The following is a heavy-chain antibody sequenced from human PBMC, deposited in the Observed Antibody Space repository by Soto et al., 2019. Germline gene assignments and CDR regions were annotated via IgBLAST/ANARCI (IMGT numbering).Heavy chain of an antibody. CDR3: ARDRYGDPLWGQDDFDY. V-gene: IGHV3-23*01. Sequence: EAQLLDSGGGLVQPGGSLRLSCAASGFTFSSYAMSWVRQAPGKGLEWVSTISDSGDTTYYADSVKGRFTISRNNSKNTLDLQMNSRRAEDTAVFYCARDRYGDPLWGQDDFDYWGQGTLVTVSS. J-gene: IGHJ4*02. CDR2: ISDSGDTT. CDR1: GFTFSSYA. D-gene: IGHD4-17*01.